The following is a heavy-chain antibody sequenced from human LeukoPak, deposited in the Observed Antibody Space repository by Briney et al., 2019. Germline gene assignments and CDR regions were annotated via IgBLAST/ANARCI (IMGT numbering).Heavy chain of an antibody. Sequence: SVKVSCKASGGTFSSYAISWVRQAPGQGLEWMGGIIPIFGTANYAQKFQGRVTITADESTSTAYMELSSLRSEDTAVYYCARTTGIAAAGTGGFDYWGQGTLVTVSS. D-gene: IGHD6-13*01. V-gene: IGHV1-69*13. CDR1: GGTFSSYA. J-gene: IGHJ4*02. CDR3: ARTTGIAAAGTGGFDY. CDR2: IIPIFGTA.